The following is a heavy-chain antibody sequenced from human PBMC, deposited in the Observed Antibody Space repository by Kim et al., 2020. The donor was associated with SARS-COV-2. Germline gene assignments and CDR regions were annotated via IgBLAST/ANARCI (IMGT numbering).Heavy chain of an antibody. V-gene: IGHV4-39*01. D-gene: IGHD6-13*01. CDR2: IYYSGST. CDR1: GSSISSSSYY. Sequence: SETLSLTCTVSGSSISSSSYYWGWIRQPPGKGLEWIGSIYYSGSTYYNPSLKSRVTISVDTSKNQFSLKLSSVIAADTAVYYCARYITTAGNFDYWGQGTLVTVSS. J-gene: IGHJ4*02. CDR3: ARYITTAGNFDY.